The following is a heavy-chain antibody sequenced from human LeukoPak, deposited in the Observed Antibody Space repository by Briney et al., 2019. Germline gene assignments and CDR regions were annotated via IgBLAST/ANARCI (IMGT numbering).Heavy chain of an antibody. Sequence: GGSLRLSCAASGFTFSGYNMNWVRQAPGKGLEWVSFISSSGSFMYYADSLKGRFTVSRDNAKNSLFLQMNSLRAEDTAVYYCARNYYDNTGYYRDAFDVRGQGTMVTVSS. V-gene: IGHV3-21*01. J-gene: IGHJ3*01. CDR3: ARNYYDNTGYYRDAFDV. D-gene: IGHD3-22*01. CDR1: GFTFSGYN. CDR2: ISSSGSFM.